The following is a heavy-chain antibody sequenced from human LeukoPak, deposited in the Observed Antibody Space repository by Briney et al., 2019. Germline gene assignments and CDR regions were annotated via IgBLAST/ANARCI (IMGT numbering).Heavy chain of an antibody. J-gene: IGHJ4*02. D-gene: IGHD4-11*01. Sequence: SETLSLTCTVSGGSISSGGYYWSWIRQHPGKGLEWIGYIYYSGSTYYNPSLKSRVTISVDTSKNQFSFKLSSVTAADTAVYYCAREGRDSNYFYFDYWGQGTLVTVSS. V-gene: IGHV4-31*03. CDR3: AREGRDSNYFYFDY. CDR1: GGSISSGGYY. CDR2: IYYSGST.